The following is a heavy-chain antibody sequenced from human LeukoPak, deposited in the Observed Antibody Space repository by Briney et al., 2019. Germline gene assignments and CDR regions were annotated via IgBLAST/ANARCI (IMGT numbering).Heavy chain of an antibody. D-gene: IGHD2-15*01. Sequence: SETLSLTCVVSGGSVSGYYWGWIRQPPGRGLEWIGYVYYSGSTNYNPTFKSRITISVDTSRNQFSLQLSSVTAADTAVYYCARIHRYCSGGACYVLDNWGQGTLVAVSS. CDR1: GGSVSGYY. CDR3: ARIHRYCSGGACYVLDN. J-gene: IGHJ4*02. V-gene: IGHV4-59*02. CDR2: VYYSGST.